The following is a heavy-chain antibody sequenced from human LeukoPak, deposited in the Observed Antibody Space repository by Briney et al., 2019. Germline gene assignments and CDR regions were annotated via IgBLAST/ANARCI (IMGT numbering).Heavy chain of an antibody. D-gene: IGHD3-22*01. CDR2: INPNSGGT. CDR1: GYTFTGYY. CDR3: ARETGPMYYYDSSGYPRSFDY. J-gene: IGHJ4*02. Sequence: ASVKVSRKASGYTFTGYYMHWVRQAPGQGLEWMGWINPNSGGTNYAQKFQGRVTMTRDTSISTAYMELSRLRSDDTAVYYCARETGPMYYYDSSGYPRSFDYWGQGTLVTVSS. V-gene: IGHV1-2*02.